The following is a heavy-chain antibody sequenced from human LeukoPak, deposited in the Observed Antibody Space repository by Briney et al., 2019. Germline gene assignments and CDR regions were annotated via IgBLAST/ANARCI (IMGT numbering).Heavy chain of an antibody. CDR2: IKSKTDGGTT. V-gene: IGHV3-15*01. CDR1: GFTFSNAW. J-gene: IGHJ3*02. Sequence: GGSLRLSCAASGFTFSNAWMSWVRQAPGKGLGWVGRIKSKTDGGTTDYAAPAKGRFTISRDDSKNTLYLQMNSLKTEDTAVYYCITLSGFSSSLGAAFNIWGQGTMLTVSS. D-gene: IGHD6-13*01. CDR3: ITLSGFSSSLGAAFNI.